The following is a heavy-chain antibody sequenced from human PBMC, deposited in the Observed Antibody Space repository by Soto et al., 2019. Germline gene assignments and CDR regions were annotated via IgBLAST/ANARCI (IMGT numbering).Heavy chain of an antibody. Sequence: EVQLVESGGGLVQPGGSLRLSCAASGFTFTTYSMSWFRQAPGKGLEWVSYITSSSGTIYYADSAKGRFTISRDKAKNSLYLQMNSLRDEDTAVYYCVRGNIAYSCINTRPCGMDVWGQGTTVTVSS. D-gene: IGHD6-13*01. V-gene: IGHV3-48*02. CDR2: ITSSSGTI. CDR1: GFTFTTYS. J-gene: IGHJ6*02. CDR3: VRGNIAYSCINTRPCGMDV.